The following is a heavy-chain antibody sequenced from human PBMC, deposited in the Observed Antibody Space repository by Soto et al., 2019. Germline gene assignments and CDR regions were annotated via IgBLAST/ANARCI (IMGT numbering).Heavy chain of an antibody. D-gene: IGHD7-27*01. V-gene: IGHV4-4*02. J-gene: IGHJ6*02. CDR1: GGSISSSNW. CDR3: ARDHWGDYYYGMDV. Sequence: PSETLSLTCAVSGGSISSSNWWSWVRQPPGKGLEWIGEIYHSGSTNYNPSLKSRVTISVDKSKNQFSLKLSSVTAAETAVYYCARDHWGDYYYGMDVWGQGTTVTVSS. CDR2: IYHSGST.